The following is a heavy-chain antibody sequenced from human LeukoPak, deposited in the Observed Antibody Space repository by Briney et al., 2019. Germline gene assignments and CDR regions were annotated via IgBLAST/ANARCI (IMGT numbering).Heavy chain of an antibody. CDR3: ATILTYYYDSSGYPTFQH. V-gene: IGHV1-8*02. Sequence: GASVKVSCKASGYTFTSYDINWVRQATGQGLEWMGWRNPNSGNTGYAQKFQGRVTMTEDTSTDTAYMELSSLRSEDTAVYYCATILTYYYDSSGYPTFQHWGQGTLATVSS. D-gene: IGHD3-22*01. CDR2: RNPNSGNT. J-gene: IGHJ1*01. CDR1: GYTFTSYD.